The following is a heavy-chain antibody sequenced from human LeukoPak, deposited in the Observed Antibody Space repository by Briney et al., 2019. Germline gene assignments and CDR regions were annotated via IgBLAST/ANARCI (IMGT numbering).Heavy chain of an antibody. D-gene: IGHD6-19*01. V-gene: IGHV3-23*01. CDR3: ARGWYNFDY. J-gene: IGHJ4*02. CDR2: INNSGDRR. CDR1: GLIFSNYA. Sequence: GGSLRLSCAASGLIFSNYAMSWVRQAPGEGLEWVSGINNSGDRRFYADSVKGRFTISRDNSKNTLYLQMNSLRAEDTAVYYCARGWYNFDYWGQGTRVTVSS.